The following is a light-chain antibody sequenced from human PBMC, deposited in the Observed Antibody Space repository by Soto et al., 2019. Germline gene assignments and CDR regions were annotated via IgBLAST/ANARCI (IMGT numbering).Light chain of an antibody. CDR3: QQYNGYSWA. CDR2: KVS. J-gene: IGKJ1*01. Sequence: DIQMTQSPSTLSASVGDRVTITCRASQSLNDWLAWFQQKPGKAPNLLIYKVSNLESGVPSRFSGSGSGTEFTLTISSLQPDDFATYYCQQYNGYSWAFGQGTKVKIK. CDR1: QSLNDW. V-gene: IGKV1-5*03.